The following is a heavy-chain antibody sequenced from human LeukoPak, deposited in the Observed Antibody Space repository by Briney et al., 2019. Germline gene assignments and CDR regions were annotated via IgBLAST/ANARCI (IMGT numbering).Heavy chain of an antibody. CDR2: INSDGSTT. CDR3: ARVVDTHFDY. CDR1: GFTFSSYW. V-gene: IGHV3-74*01. Sequence: GGSLRLSCAASGFTFSSYWMHWVRQAPGKGLVWVSHINSDGSTTTYADSVKGRFTISRDNAKNTLYLQMNSLRAEDTAVYYCARVVDTHFDYWGQGTLVTVSS. D-gene: IGHD5-18*01. J-gene: IGHJ4*02.